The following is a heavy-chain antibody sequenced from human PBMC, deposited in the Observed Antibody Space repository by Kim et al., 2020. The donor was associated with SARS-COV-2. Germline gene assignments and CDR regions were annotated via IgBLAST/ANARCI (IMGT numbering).Heavy chain of an antibody. V-gene: IGHV4-59*08. D-gene: IGHD3-3*01. J-gene: IGHJ6*03. CDR3: ARGGGFSITIFGVPNYSRGYMDV. CDR2: IYYSGST. CDR1: GGSISSYY. Sequence: SETLSLTCTVSGGSISSYYWSWIRQPPGKGLEWIGYIYYSGSTNYNPSLKSRVTISVDTSKNQFSLKLSSVTAADTAVYYCARGGGFSITIFGVPNYSRGYMDVRGKGTTVTVSS.